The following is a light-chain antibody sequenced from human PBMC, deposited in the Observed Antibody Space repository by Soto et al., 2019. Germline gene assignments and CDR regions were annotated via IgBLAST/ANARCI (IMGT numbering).Light chain of an antibody. V-gene: IGLV2-11*01. CDR3: CSYAGSYTFV. CDR1: SSDVGGYNY. J-gene: IGLJ2*01. Sequence: QSALTQPRSVSGSPGQSVTISCTGTSSDVGGYNYVSWYQQHPGKAPKLMIYGVSKRPSGVPDRFSGSKSGNTASLTISGLQAEDEADYYCCSYAGSYTFVFGGGTKLTVL. CDR2: GVS.